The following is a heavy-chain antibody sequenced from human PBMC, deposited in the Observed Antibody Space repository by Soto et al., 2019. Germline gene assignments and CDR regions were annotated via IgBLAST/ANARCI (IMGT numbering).Heavy chain of an antibody. J-gene: IGHJ4*02. CDR2: IYYSGST. CDR1: GCRMSSGGYC. V-gene: IGHV4-31*03. D-gene: IGHD3-22*01. Sequence: TLHLTCTLAGCRMSSGGYCWSWVRQHPGKGLQWIGYIYYSGSTYYNPSLKSRVTISVDTSNNQFSLKLSSVTAADTAVYYCARDRVKSYYDSSGYYGQKYYFGYLGQGTLVTVSS. CDR3: ARDRVKSYYDSSGYYGQKYYFGY.